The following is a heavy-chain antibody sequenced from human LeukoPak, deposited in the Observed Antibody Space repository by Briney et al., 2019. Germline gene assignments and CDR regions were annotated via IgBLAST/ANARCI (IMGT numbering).Heavy chain of an antibody. J-gene: IGHJ4*02. CDR2: IRSKANSYAT. CDR3: TSLSGSYPFDY. CDR1: GFTFSGSA. D-gene: IGHD1-26*01. V-gene: IGHV3-73*01. Sequence: GGSLRLSCAASGFTFSGSAMHWVRQASGKGLEWVGRIRSKANSYATAYAASVKGRFTISRDDSKNKAYLQMNSLKTEDTAVYYCTSLSGSYPFDYWGQGTLVTVSS.